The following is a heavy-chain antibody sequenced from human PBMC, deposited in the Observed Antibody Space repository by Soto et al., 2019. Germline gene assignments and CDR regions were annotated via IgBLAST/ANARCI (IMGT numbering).Heavy chain of an antibody. CDR2: IIPLFATT. CDR1: GGTYSNFA. V-gene: IGHV1-69*06. Sequence: SVKVSCKASGGTYSNFAINWVRQAPGHGLEWMGAIIPLFATTKYAQKFQGRVTITADKSTTTDKSTTTPYMELTSLRSQDTAVYYCARGVPYYYNSSGYPLNSWGQGTPVTVSS. D-gene: IGHD3-22*01. J-gene: IGHJ5*02. CDR3: ARGVPYYYNSSGYPLNS.